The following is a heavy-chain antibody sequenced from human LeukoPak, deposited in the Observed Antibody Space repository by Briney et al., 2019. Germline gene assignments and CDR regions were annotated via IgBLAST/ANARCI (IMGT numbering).Heavy chain of an antibody. CDR2: ISSSSSTI. CDR3: ASWEGMDV. D-gene: IGHD1-26*01. V-gene: IGHV3-48*01. CDR1: GFTFSSYS. Sequence: PGGSLRLSCAASGFTFSSYSMNWVRQAPGKGLEWVSYISSSSSTIYYADSVKGRFTISRDNAKNSLYLQTNSLRAEDTAVYYCASWEGMDVWGQGTTVTVSS. J-gene: IGHJ6*02.